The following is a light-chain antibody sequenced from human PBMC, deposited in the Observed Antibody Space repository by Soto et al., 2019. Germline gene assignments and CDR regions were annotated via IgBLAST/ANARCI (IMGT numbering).Light chain of an antibody. V-gene: IGLV2-11*01. CDR3: SSYVNYNTFVI. J-gene: IGLJ2*01. CDR2: EVS. CDR1: SSDVGGYNY. Sequence: QSALTQPRSVSGSPGQSVTISCTGTSSDVGGYNYVSWHQQHPGKAPKVIITEVSNRPSGVSDRFSGSKSGNTASLTISGLQAEDEADYYCSSYVNYNTFVIFGGGTKLTVL.